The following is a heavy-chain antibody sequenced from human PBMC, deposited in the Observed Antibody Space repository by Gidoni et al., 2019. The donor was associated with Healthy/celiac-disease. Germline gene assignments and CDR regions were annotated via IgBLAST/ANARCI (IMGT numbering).Heavy chain of an antibody. CDR2: INAGNGNT. CDR1: GYTFTSYA. D-gene: IGHD3-22*01. V-gene: IGHV1-3*01. J-gene: IGHJ6*02. Sequence: QVPLVQSGAEVKKPGASVTVSCKASGYTFTSYAMHWVRQDPGQRREWMGWINAGNGNTKYSQKFQGRVTITRDTSASTAYMELSSLRSEDTAVYYCARDYYDSSGYYAHGMDVWGQGTTVTVSS. CDR3: ARDYYDSSGYYAHGMDV.